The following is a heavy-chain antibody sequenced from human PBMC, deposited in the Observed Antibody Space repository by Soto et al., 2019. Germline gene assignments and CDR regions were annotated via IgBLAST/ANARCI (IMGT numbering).Heavy chain of an antibody. CDR3: ARDRSEVLNPTDNPMFAY. CDR2: IKSDGSST. V-gene: IGHV3-74*01. D-gene: IGHD2-8*02. Sequence: GGSLRLSCAASGFIFSSHWMHWVRQDPVRGLVWVARIKSDGSSTAYADSVKGRFTISRDNAKNTLYLQMNSLRVEDTAVYYCARDRSEVLNPTDNPMFAYWGKGTLVTVYS. CDR1: GFIFSSHW. J-gene: IGHJ4*02.